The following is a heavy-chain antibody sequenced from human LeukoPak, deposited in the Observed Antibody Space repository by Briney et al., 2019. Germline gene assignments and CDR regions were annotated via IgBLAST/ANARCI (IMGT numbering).Heavy chain of an antibody. CDR1: GFTFSSYA. CDR2: ISGSGGST. D-gene: IGHD3-3*01. CDR3: AKTLQPYTIFGVVIIDY. J-gene: IGHJ4*02. V-gene: IGHV3-23*01. Sequence: GGSLRLSCAASGFTFSSYAMSWVRQAPGKGLEWVSAISGSGGSTYYADSVKGRFTISRDNSKNTLYLQMNSLRAEDTAVYYCAKTLQPYTIFGVVIIDYWGQGTLVTVSS.